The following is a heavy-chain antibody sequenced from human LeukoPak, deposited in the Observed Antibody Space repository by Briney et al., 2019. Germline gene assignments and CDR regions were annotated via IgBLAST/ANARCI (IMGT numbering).Heavy chain of an antibody. V-gene: IGHV1-69*04. CDR1: GGTFSSYA. D-gene: IGHD5-18*01. CDR3: ARDQGEYSYGT. CDR2: IIPILGIA. J-gene: IGHJ5*02. Sequence: SVKVSCKASGGTFSSYAISWVRQAPGQGLEWMGRIIPILGIANYAQKFQGGVTITADKSTSTAYMELSSLRSEDTAVYYCARDQGEYSYGTWGQGTLVTVSS.